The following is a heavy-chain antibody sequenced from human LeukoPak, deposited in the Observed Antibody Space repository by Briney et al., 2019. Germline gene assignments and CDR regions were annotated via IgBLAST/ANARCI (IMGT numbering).Heavy chain of an antibody. J-gene: IGHJ4*02. V-gene: IGHV3-7*01. CDR3: VRDLLDSGSSEFDY. D-gene: IGHD1-26*01. CDR2: INQDGSEK. CDR1: GFTFSSYW. Sequence: PGGSLRLSCAASGFTFSSYWMSWVRQAPGKGLEWVANINQDGSEKYYVDSVKGRFTISRDNAKNSLYLQMNSLRAEDTAVYYCVRDLLDSGSSEFDYWGQGTLVTVSS.